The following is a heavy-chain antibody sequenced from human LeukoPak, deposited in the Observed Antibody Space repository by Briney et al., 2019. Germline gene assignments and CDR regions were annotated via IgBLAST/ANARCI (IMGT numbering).Heavy chain of an antibody. D-gene: IGHD4-17*01. CDR3: AKANGGDYGDVFDY. J-gene: IGHJ4*02. CDR2: ISYDGSNK. V-gene: IGHV3-30*18. Sequence: GGSLRLSCAASGFTFSSYGMHWVHQAPGKGLEWVAVISYDGSNKYYADSVKGRFTVSRDNSKNTLYLQMNSLRAEDTAVYYCAKANGGDYGDVFDYWGQGTLVTVSS. CDR1: GFTFSSYG.